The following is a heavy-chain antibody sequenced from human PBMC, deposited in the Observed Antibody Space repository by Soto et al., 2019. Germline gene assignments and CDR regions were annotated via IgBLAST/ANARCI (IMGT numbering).Heavy chain of an antibody. CDR3: GKNFSPLSPDSYFDY. V-gene: IGHV3-30*18. J-gene: IGHJ4*02. Sequence: GGSLRLSCAASGFIFRSYGMYWIRQAPGKGLEWVAIISYDGSTEYYADSVKGRFTISRDNSKNTLSLQMNNLTTEDTAVYFCGKNFSPLSPDSYFDYWGQGALVTVSS. CDR2: ISYDGSTE. D-gene: IGHD2-21*01. CDR1: GFIFRSYG.